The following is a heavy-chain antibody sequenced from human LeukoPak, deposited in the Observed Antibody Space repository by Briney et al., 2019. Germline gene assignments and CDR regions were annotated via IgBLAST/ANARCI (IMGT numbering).Heavy chain of an antibody. V-gene: IGHV1-18*01. J-gene: IGHJ4*02. Sequence: GASVKVSCKASGYTFTSYGISWVRQAPGQGLEWMGWISAYNGNTNYAQKLQGRVTMTTDTSTSTAHMELRSLRSDDTAVYYCARGGAYYYDSSGSDYWGQGTLVTVSS. D-gene: IGHD3-22*01. CDR1: GYTFTSYG. CDR2: ISAYNGNT. CDR3: ARGGAYYYDSSGSDY.